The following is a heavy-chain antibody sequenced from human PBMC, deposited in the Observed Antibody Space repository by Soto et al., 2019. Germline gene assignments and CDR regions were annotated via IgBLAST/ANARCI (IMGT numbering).Heavy chain of an antibody. V-gene: IGHV2-5*02. Sequence: QITLKESGPTLVKPTQTLTLTCTFSGFSLSTSGVGVGWIRQPPGKALEWLALIYWDDDKRYSPSLKSRLTITKDTSKNQVVLTMTNMDPADTATYYCAHSINPYYGSGADYWGQGTLVTVSS. CDR3: AHSINPYYGSGADY. D-gene: IGHD3-10*01. J-gene: IGHJ4*02. CDR2: IYWDDDK. CDR1: GFSLSTSGVG.